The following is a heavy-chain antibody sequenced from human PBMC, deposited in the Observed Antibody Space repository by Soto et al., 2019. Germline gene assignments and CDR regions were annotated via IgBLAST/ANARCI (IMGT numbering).Heavy chain of an antibody. V-gene: IGHV3-23*01. Sequence: GGSLRLSCAASGFTFSSYAMSWVRQAPGKGLEWVSAISGSGGSTYYAGSVKGRFTISRDNSKNTLYLQMNSLRAEDTAVYYCAKDALGYCSGGSCPYEAFDIWGQGTMVTVSS. CDR3: AKDALGYCSGGSCPYEAFDI. CDR2: ISGSGGST. CDR1: GFTFSSYA. J-gene: IGHJ3*02. D-gene: IGHD2-15*01.